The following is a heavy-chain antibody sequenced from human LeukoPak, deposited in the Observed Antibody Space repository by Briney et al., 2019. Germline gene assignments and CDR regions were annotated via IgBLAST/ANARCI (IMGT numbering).Heavy chain of an antibody. V-gene: IGHV1-69*13. CDR1: GGTFSSYA. CDR2: IIPIFGTA. J-gene: IGHJ4*02. Sequence: SVKVSCKASGGTFSSYAISWVRQAPGQGLEWMGGIIPIFGTANYAQKFQGRVTITADESTSTVYMELSSLRSEDTAVYYCARHGSGRYYPAEGRVDYWGQGTLVTVSS. D-gene: IGHD3-10*01. CDR3: ARHGSGRYYPAEGRVDY.